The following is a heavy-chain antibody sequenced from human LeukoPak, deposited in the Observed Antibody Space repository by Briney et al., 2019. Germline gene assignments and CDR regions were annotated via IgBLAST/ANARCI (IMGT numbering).Heavy chain of an antibody. V-gene: IGHV4-34*01. CDR1: GGSFSGYY. CDR2: INHSGST. D-gene: IGHD3-22*01. J-gene: IGHJ5*02. CDR3: ARRTYYYDSSGYYRWFDP. Sequence: SETLSLTRAVYGGSFSGYYWSWIRQPPGKGLEWIGEINHSGSTNYNPSLKSRVTISVDTSKNQFSLKLSSVTAADTAVYYCARRTYYYDSSGYYRWFDPWGQGTLVTVSS.